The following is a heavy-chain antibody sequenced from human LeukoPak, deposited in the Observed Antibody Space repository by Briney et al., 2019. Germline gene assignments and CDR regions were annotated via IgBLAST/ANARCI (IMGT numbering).Heavy chain of an antibody. CDR1: GFTCSTYN. V-gene: IGHV3-21*01. CDR3: ARDVGASAPDAFDI. CDR2: ISSSSNYI. D-gene: IGHD1-26*01. J-gene: IGHJ3*02. Sequence: PGGSLRLSCAASGFTCSTYNKNWVRQAPGKGLEWVSSISSSSNYIYYADSVKGRFTISRDNAKKSLYLQMNSLRAEDTDVYYCARDVGASAPDAFDIWGPGTMVTVSS.